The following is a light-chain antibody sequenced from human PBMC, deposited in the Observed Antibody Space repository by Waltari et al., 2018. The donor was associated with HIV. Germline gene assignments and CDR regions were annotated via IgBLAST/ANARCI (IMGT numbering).Light chain of an antibody. Sequence: EIVMTQSPLTLSVSPGQRATLSCRASQSISGNIAWYQQKPGQAPRLLICAATTRATNVPARFSGSGFGTEFTLSISDLQSEDFAIYHCQQYIEWPLTFGQGTKVEVK. CDR2: AAT. V-gene: IGKV3-15*01. CDR1: QSISGN. J-gene: IGKJ1*01. CDR3: QQYIEWPLT.